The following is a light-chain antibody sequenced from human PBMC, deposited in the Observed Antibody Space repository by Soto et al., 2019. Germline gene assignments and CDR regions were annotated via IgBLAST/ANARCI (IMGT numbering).Light chain of an antibody. V-gene: IGKV3-20*01. CDR3: QQYGGSPPWT. J-gene: IGKJ1*01. CDR2: GAS. Sequence: IVLTQYPGTLSSSPGERGTLSCSASQSVSTNNLAWYQQRPGQAPRLLIYGASGRATGVPHRFSASGSGTDFTLTISGLEPEDFAVYFCQQYGGSPPWTFGQGTKVDIK. CDR1: QSVSTNN.